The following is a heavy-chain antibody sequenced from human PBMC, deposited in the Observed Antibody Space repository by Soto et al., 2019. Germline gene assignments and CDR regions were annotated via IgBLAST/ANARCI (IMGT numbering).Heavy chain of an antibody. CDR2: INPSFGNT. V-gene: IGHV1-46*01. D-gene: IGHD3-3*01. Sequence: GASVKVSCKASGYTFTSYYMHWVRQAPGQGLEWMGIINPSFGNTSYAQKFQGRVTITRDTSTSTVYMELSSLRSEDTAVYYCARDYNFWSGYPGYGFGYLGQGALVTVSS. CDR1: GYTFTSYY. CDR3: ARDYNFWSGYPGYGFGY. J-gene: IGHJ4*02.